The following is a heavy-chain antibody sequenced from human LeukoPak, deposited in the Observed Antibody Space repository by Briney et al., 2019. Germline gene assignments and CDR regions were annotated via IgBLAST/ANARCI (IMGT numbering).Heavy chain of an antibody. CDR3: ARDGGSAMPFDY. Sequence: GGSLRLSCEASGFTFSAYWMSWVRQAPGKGLEWVANIRQDGSDKYYVDSVKGRFTISRDNAKNSLYLQMNSLRAEDTAVYYCARDGGSAMPFDYWGQGTLVTVSS. D-gene: IGHD2-2*01. CDR2: IRQDGSDK. V-gene: IGHV3-7*01. CDR1: GFTFSAYW. J-gene: IGHJ4*02.